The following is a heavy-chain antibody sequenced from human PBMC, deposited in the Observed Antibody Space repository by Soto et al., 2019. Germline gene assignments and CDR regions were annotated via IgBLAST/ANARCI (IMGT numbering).Heavy chain of an antibody. J-gene: IGHJ3*02. CDR3: ASYDMTTVTSSAFDI. CDR1: GFTFSSYS. Sequence: EVQLVESGGGLVKPGGSLRLSCAASGFTFSSYSMNWVRQAPGKGLEWVSSISSSSSYIYYADSVKGRFTISRDNAKNSLYLQMNSLRAEDTAVYYCASYDMTTVTSSAFDIWCQGTMVTVSS. D-gene: IGHD4-17*01. CDR2: ISSSSSYI. V-gene: IGHV3-21*01.